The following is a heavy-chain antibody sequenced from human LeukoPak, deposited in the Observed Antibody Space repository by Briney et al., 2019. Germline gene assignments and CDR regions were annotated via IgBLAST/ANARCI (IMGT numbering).Heavy chain of an antibody. V-gene: IGHV3-20*04. CDR2: INWNGGST. Sequence: GGSLRLSCAASGFTFDDYGMSWVRQAPGEGLEWVSGINWNGGSTGYADSVKGRFTISRDNAKNSLYLQMNSLRAEDTALYYCARGNGYSSSWYSDNWFDPWGQGTLVTVSS. CDR3: ARGNGYSSSWYSDNWFDP. CDR1: GFTFDDYG. D-gene: IGHD6-13*01. J-gene: IGHJ5*02.